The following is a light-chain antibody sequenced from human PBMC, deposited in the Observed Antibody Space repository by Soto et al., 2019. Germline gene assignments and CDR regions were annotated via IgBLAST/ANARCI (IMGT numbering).Light chain of an antibody. CDR2: GAS. Sequence: EIVMTQSPATLSVSPGERATLSCRASQSVSSNLAWYQQKPGQAPRLLIYGASTRATGIPARFSGSGSATEFTLTISSLQSEDFAVYFCQQYNNWPPGSYSFGKGTKLEIK. J-gene: IGKJ2*01. CDR3: QQYNNWPPGSYS. CDR1: QSVSSN. V-gene: IGKV3-15*01.